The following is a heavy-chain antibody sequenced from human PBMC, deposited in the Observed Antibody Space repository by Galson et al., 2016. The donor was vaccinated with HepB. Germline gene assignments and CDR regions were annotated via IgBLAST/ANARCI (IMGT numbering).Heavy chain of an antibody. D-gene: IGHD2-8*01. V-gene: IGHV3-23*01. CDR1: GFIFSSYD. Sequence: SLRLSCAVSGFIFSSYDMSRVRQAPGKGLEWVSGISASGGSTFFAGSVKGRFTISRDNSKNTLSLQMNSLRAEDTAVYYCARHQDIVLMMYAAFDYWGQGILVTVSS. CDR3: ARHQDIVLMMYAAFDY. CDR2: ISASGGST. J-gene: IGHJ4*02.